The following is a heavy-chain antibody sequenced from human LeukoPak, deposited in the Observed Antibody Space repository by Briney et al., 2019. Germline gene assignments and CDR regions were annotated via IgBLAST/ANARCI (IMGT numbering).Heavy chain of an antibody. CDR1: GYTFTGYY. CDR2: INPNSGGT. Sequence: ASVKVSCKASGYTFTGYYMHWVRQAPGQGLEWMGWINPNSGGTNYAQKFQGRVTMTRDTSTSTAYMELSRLRSDDTAVYYCARPVAGTLDDDAFDIWGQGTMVTVSS. CDR3: ARPVAGTLDDDAFDI. D-gene: IGHD6-19*01. V-gene: IGHV1-2*02. J-gene: IGHJ3*02.